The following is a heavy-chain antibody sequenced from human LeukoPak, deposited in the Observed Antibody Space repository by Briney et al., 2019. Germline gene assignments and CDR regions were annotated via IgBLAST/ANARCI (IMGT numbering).Heavy chain of an antibody. D-gene: IGHD1-1*01. J-gene: IGHJ4*02. Sequence: KTSETLSLTCTVSGGSISSYYWSWIRQPPGKGLEWIGYIFYSGSTKYNPSLKSRVTISVDTSKNQFSLKLNSVTAADTAVYYCARAAPGALHRMGFDYWGQGALVTVSS. CDR1: GGSISSYY. CDR3: ARAAPGALHRMGFDY. V-gene: IGHV4-59*01. CDR2: IFYSGST.